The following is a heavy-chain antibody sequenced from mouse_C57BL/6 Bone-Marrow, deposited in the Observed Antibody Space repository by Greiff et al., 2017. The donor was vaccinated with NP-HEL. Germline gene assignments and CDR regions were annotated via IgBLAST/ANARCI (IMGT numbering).Heavy chain of an antibody. CDR2: INPNYGTT. CDR1: GYSFTDYY. D-gene: IGHD2-4*01. Sequence: EVQLQQSGPELVKPGASVKISCKASGYSFTDYYMNWVKQSNGKSLEWIGVINPNYGTTSYNQKFKGKATLTVDQSSSTAYMQLNSLTSEDSAVYYWAREEDYDYDGFDYWGQGTTLTVSS. J-gene: IGHJ2*01. CDR3: AREEDYDYDGFDY. V-gene: IGHV1-39*01.